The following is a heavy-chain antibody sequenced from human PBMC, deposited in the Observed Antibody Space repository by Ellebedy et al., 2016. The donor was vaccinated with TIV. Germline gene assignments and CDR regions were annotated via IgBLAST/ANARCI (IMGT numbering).Heavy chain of an antibody. J-gene: IGHJ4*02. D-gene: IGHD2-21*02. CDR1: GFTFSTYW. V-gene: IGHV3-7*01. Sequence: GESLKISCAASGFTFSTYWMHWVRQAPGKGLEWVASIKQDGSEKYYVDSVKGRFTISRDNAKNSLYLQMNSLRAEDTAVYYCARALGGGDCYWGQGTLVTVSS. CDR2: IKQDGSEK. CDR3: ARALGGGDCY.